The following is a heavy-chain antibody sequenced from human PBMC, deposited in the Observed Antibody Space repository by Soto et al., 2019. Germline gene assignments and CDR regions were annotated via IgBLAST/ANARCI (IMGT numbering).Heavy chain of an antibody. CDR1: GFTFSSYS. CDR2: ISSSSSYI. D-gene: IGHD3-3*01. CDR3: ATVTEGVWSGSTPSYYYYGMDV. Sequence: GRSLTLSSADSGFTFSSYSMNCLRPAPGRGRESVSTISSSSSYIYYADPMKGRVTISRDNAKNTLYLQMNGLRAEDTAGYYCATVTEGVWSGSTPSYYYYGMDVWGQGTTVTVSS. J-gene: IGHJ6*02. V-gene: IGHV3-21*01.